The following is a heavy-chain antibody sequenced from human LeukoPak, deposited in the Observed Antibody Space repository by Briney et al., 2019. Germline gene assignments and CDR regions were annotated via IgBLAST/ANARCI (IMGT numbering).Heavy chain of an antibody. Sequence: SETLSLTCAVYGGSFSGYYWSWIRQPPGKGLEWIGYVYYSGSTNYNPSLKSRVTISVDTPKNQFSLKLSSVTAADTAVYYCARGTGTAVYWGQGTLVTVSS. CDR3: ARGTGTAVY. CDR2: VYYSGST. D-gene: IGHD6-19*01. V-gene: IGHV4-59*01. J-gene: IGHJ4*02. CDR1: GGSFSGYY.